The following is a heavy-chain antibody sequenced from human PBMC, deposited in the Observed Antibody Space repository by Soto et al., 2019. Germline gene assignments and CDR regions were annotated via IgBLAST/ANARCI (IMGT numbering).Heavy chain of an antibody. CDR2: VNPSGGST. CDR1: GYIFTAYS. D-gene: IGHD1-26*01. V-gene: IGHV1-46*01. CDR3: ARGVTAGVDY. Sequence: QVQLVQSGAEVKKPGASVKVSCKASGYIFTAYSMHWVWRAPGQGLEWMGVVNPSGGSTNYAQKFQGRVTMTRDTSINTAYMELSSLTSDDTAFYYCARGVTAGVDYWGQGTLVTVSS. J-gene: IGHJ4*02.